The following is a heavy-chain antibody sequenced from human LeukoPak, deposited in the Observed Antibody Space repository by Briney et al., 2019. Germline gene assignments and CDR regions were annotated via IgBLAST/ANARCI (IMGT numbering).Heavy chain of an antibody. J-gene: IGHJ4*02. CDR3: ARVGSYLHYFDY. Sequence: RSETLSLTCAVSGGSISSSNWWSWVRQPPGKGLEWIGEIYHSGSSNYNPSLKSRVTISVDKSKNQFSLKLSSVTAADTAVYYCARVGSYLHYFDYWGQGTLVTVSS. V-gene: IGHV4-4*02. CDR1: GGSISSSNW. D-gene: IGHD1-26*01. CDR2: IYHSGSS.